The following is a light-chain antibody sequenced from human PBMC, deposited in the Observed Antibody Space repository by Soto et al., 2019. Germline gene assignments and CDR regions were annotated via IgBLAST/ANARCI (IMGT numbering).Light chain of an antibody. Sequence: QSALTQPASVSGSPGQSITISCTGTSSDVGSYNLVSWYQQHPGKAPKLMIYEGSKRPSGVSNRFSVSKSGNTASLTISGLQAEDEADYYCCSYAGSSTLAVVFGGGTKLTVL. V-gene: IGLV2-23*01. CDR3: CSYAGSSTLAVV. J-gene: IGLJ2*01. CDR2: EGS. CDR1: SSDVGSYNL.